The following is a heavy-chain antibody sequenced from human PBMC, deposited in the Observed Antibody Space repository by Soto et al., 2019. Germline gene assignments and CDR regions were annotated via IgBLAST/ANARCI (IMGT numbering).Heavy chain of an antibody. CDR2: IFSNDEK. V-gene: IGHV2-26*01. D-gene: IGHD6-13*01. CDR1: GFSLSNARMG. J-gene: IGHJ5*02. CDR3: ARIGMEQLAPNWFDP. Sequence: QVTLKESGPVLVKPTETLTLTCTVSGFSLSNARMGVSWIRQPPGKALEWLAHIFSNDEKSYSTSLKSRLTISKDTSKSQVVLTMTNMDPVDTATYYCARIGMEQLAPNWFDPWGQGTLVTVSS.